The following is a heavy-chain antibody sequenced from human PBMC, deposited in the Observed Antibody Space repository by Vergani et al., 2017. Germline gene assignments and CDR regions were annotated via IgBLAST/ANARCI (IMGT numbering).Heavy chain of an antibody. CDR3: AREQKSGRYFDY. CDR2: IYYSGST. V-gene: IGHV4-59*12. CDR1: GGSIRSYY. Sequence: QVQLQESGPGLVKPSETLSLTCTVSGGSIRSYYWNWIRQPPGKGLEWIGYIYYSGSTYYNPSLKSRVTISVDTSKNQFSLKLSSVTAADTAVYYCAREQKSGRYFDYWGQGTLVTVSS. J-gene: IGHJ4*02. D-gene: IGHD5-12*01.